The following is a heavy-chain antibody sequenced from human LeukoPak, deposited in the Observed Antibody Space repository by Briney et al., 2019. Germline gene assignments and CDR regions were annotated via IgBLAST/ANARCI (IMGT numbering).Heavy chain of an antibody. CDR1: GGSISSYY. V-gene: IGHV4-59*01. CDR3: ARDRSYYFDS. J-gene: IGHJ4*02. Sequence: SETLSLTCTVSGGSISSYYWNWIRQPPGKGLEWIGYIYDSGSTKYNPSLKSRVNISVDTSKDQFSLKVSSVTAADTAVYYCARDRSYYFDSWGQGTLVTVSS. CDR2: IYDSGST.